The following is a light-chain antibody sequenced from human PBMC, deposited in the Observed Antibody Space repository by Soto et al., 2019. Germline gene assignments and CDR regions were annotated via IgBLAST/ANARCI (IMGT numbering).Light chain of an antibody. J-gene: IGLJ1*01. CDR1: SSNIGNNY. Sequence: QSVLTQPPSVSAAPGQKVTISCSGSSSNIGNNYVSWYQQLPGTAPKLLIYENNKRPSGIPDRFSGSKSGTSATPGITGLQTGDEADYYCGTWDSSLSACVFGTGTKVTVL. CDR2: ENN. CDR3: GTWDSSLSACV. V-gene: IGLV1-51*02.